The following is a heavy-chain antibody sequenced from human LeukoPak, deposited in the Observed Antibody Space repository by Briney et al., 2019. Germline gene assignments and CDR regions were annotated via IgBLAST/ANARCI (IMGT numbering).Heavy chain of an antibody. V-gene: IGHV3-49*03. Sequence: PGGSLRLSCTGSGFTFGDYAISWFRQAPGKGLEWVSFVRSKIYAETTEYAASVKGRFTISRDDSKSIAYLQMNSLKTEDTAVYYCQKYSSSSFAFWGQGTLVTVSS. J-gene: IGHJ4*02. CDR1: GFTFGDYA. CDR2: VRSKIYAETT. CDR3: QKYSSSSFAF. D-gene: IGHD6-6*01.